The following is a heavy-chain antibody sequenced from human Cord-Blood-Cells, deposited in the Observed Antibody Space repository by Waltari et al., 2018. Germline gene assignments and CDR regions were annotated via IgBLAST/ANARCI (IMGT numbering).Heavy chain of an antibody. J-gene: IGHJ4*02. Sequence: QVQLVQSGAEVKKPGASVKVSCKASGYTFTGYYMHWVRPAPGQGLEWMGWINPNSGGTNYAQKFQGRVTMTRDTSISTAYMELSRLRSDDTAVYYCARDLPRAPSANWGSGYWGQGTLVTVSS. V-gene: IGHV1-2*02. D-gene: IGHD7-27*01. CDR2: INPNSGGT. CDR3: ARDLPRAPSANWGSGY. CDR1: GYTFTGYY.